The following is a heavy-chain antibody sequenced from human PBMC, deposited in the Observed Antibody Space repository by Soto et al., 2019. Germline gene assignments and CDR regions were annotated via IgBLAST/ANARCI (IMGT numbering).Heavy chain of an antibody. J-gene: IGHJ4*02. Sequence: SVKVSCKASGGTFSSYAISWVRQAPGQGREWMGGIIPIFGTANYAQKFQGRVTITADESTSTAYMELSSLRSEDTAVYYCARAHYYDSSGYYRLDYWGQGTLVTVSS. CDR2: IIPIFGTA. D-gene: IGHD3-22*01. CDR1: GGTFSSYA. V-gene: IGHV1-69*13. CDR3: ARAHYYDSSGYYRLDY.